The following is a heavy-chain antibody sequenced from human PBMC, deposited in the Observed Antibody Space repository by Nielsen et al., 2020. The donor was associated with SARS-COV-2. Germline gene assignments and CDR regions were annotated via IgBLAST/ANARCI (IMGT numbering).Heavy chain of an antibody. CDR1: GFTFSSYV. CDR3: ARDPRLYCSSTSCYQRDYYYGMDV. D-gene: IGHD2-2*01. V-gene: IGHV3-33*01. Sequence: GESLKISCAASGFTFSSYVMHWVRQAPGKGLEWVAVIWYDGSNKYYADSVKGRFTISRDNSKNTLYLQMNSLRAEETAVYYCARDPRLYCSSTSCYQRDYYYGMDVWGQGTTVTVSS. J-gene: IGHJ6*02. CDR2: IWYDGSNK.